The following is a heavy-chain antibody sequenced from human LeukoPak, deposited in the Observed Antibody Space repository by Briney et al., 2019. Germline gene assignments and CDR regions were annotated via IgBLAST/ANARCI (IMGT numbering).Heavy chain of an antibody. Sequence: PSETLSLTCTVSGGSISSYYWSWIRQPPGKGLEWIGYIYYSGSTNYNPSLKSRVTISVDTSKNQFSLKLSSVTAADTTVYYCARAAGAAAGRFDYWGQGTLVTVSS. D-gene: IGHD6-13*01. V-gene: IGHV4-59*01. CDR2: IYYSGST. CDR1: GGSISSYY. J-gene: IGHJ4*02. CDR3: ARAAGAAAGRFDY.